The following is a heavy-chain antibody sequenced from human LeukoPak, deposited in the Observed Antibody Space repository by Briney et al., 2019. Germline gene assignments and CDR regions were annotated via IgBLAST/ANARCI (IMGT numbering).Heavy chain of an antibody. CDR1: GFTFSSYA. Sequence: PGGSLRLSRAASGFTFSSYAMSWVRQAPGKGLEWVSAISGSGGSTYYADSVKGRFTISRDNSKNTLYLQMNSLRAEDTAVYYCAIFRYYDILTGYYSSPYYYGMDVWGQGTTVTVSS. V-gene: IGHV3-23*01. J-gene: IGHJ6*02. CDR2: ISGSGGST. CDR3: AIFRYYDILTGYYSSPYYYGMDV. D-gene: IGHD3-9*01.